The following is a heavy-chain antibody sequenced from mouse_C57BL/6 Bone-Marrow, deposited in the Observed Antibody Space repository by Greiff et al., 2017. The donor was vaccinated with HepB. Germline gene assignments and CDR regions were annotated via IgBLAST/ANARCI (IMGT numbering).Heavy chain of an antibody. CDR1: GFTFSNYW. D-gene: IGHD3-2*02. CDR3: TGQALDSSGYY. J-gene: IGHJ2*01. Sequence: EVKVEESGGGLVQPGGSIKLSCVASGFTFSNYWMNWVRQSPEKGLEWVAQIRLKSDNYATHYAESVKGRFTISRDDSKSSVYLQMNNLRAEDTGIYYCTGQALDSSGYYWGQGTTLTVSS. CDR2: IRLKSDNYAT. V-gene: IGHV6-3*01.